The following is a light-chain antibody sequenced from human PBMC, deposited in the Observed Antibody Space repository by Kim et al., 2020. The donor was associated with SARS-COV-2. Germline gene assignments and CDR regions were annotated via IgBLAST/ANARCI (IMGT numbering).Light chain of an antibody. CDR3: SSYAGSNNLV. V-gene: IGLV2-8*01. CDR2: EVS. Sequence: SVTIPSTGTSSDVGGYNYVSWYQQHPGKAPKLMIYEVSKRPSGVPDRFSGSKSGNTASLTVSGLQAEDEADYYCSSYAGSNNLVFGGGTQLTVL. J-gene: IGLJ3*02. CDR1: SSDVGGYNY.